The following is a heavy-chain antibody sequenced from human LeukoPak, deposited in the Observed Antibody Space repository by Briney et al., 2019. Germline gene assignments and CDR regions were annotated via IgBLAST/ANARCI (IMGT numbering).Heavy chain of an antibody. Sequence: SETLSLTCSVSGGSLSSGGSFWSWIRQRPGKGLEWIGYIYYSGSTSYNPSLKSRVTISLDTSENQFSLKLTSVTAADTAVYYCARDSLGIWYFDLRGRGTLVTVSS. CDR3: ARDSLGIWYFDL. D-gene: IGHD7-27*01. CDR1: GGSLSSGGSF. J-gene: IGHJ2*01. CDR2: IYYSGST. V-gene: IGHV4-31*03.